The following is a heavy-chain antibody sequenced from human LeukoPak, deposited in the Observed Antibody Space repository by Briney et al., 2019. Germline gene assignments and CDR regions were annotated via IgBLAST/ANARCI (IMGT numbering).Heavy chain of an antibody. V-gene: IGHV3-21*01. J-gene: IGHJ4*02. CDR1: GITFSNYN. D-gene: IGHD3-10*01. Sequence: PGGSLRLSCAAPGITFSNYNMNWVRQAPGKGLEWISSISSRSSYIYYADSMKGRFTISRDNAKNSLYLQMNSLRAEDTAVYYCARSYYYGSGSYYYWGQGTLVTVSS. CDR3: ARSYYYGSGSYYY. CDR2: ISSRSSYI.